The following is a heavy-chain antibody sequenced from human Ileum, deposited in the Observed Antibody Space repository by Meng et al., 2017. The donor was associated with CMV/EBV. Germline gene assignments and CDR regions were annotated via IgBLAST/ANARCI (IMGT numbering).Heavy chain of an antibody. J-gene: IGHJ3*01. CDR1: GYTFTGHY. CDR2: INPNTGTT. V-gene: IGHV1-2*02. Sequence: ASVKVSCKASGYTFTGHYIHWVRHAPGQGLEWMGWINPNTGTTDYAQKFQDRAAMTRDTSIITAYMELNSLKSDDTAVYYGARVKDIYTNSYGALDLWGQGTMVTVSS. D-gene: IGHD5-18*01. CDR3: ARVKDIYTNSYGALDL.